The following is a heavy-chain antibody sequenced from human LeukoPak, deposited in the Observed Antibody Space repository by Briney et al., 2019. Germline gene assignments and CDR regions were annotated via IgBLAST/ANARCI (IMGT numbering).Heavy chain of an antibody. J-gene: IGHJ3*02. Sequence: GGSLRLSCAASAFTFSSYSMNWVRQAPGKGLEWVSSISGSSSYIYYADSVKGRFTISRDNSKNTLYLQMNSLRAEDTAVYYCAKDRAGYSGYDYAFDIWGQGTMVTVSS. CDR3: AKDRAGYSGYDYAFDI. V-gene: IGHV3-21*04. CDR2: ISGSSSYI. D-gene: IGHD5-12*01. CDR1: AFTFSSYS.